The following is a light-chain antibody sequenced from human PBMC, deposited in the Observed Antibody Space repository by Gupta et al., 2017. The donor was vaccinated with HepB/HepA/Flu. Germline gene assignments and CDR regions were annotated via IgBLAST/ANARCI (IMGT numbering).Light chain of an antibody. Sequence: EIVMTQSPATLSVSPGERATLSCRASQSVSSNLAWYQQKPGQAPRLLIYGASTRDTGIPARFSGSGSGIQFTLTISSRQLEDFAVYYCQQNTNWPPSTFGQGTKMEIK. CDR2: GAS. V-gene: IGKV3-15*01. CDR3: QQNTNWPPST. CDR1: QSVSSN. J-gene: IGKJ2*01.